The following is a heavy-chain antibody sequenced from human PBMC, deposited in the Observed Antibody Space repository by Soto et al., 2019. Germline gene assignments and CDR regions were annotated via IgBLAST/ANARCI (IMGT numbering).Heavy chain of an antibody. Sequence: SETLSLTCAVYGGSFSGYYWSWIRQPPGKGLEWIGEINHSGSTNYNPSLKSRVTISVDKSKNQFSLKLSSVTAADTAVYYCARHGSGYEDSSSWYQNNWFDPWGQGTLGTVS. J-gene: IGHJ5*02. V-gene: IGHV4-34*01. CDR3: ARHGSGYEDSSSWYQNNWFDP. CDR2: INHSGST. D-gene: IGHD6-13*01. CDR1: GGSFSGYY.